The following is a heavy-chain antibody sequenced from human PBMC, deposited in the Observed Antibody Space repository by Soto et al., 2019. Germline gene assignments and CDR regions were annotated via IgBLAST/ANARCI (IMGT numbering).Heavy chain of an antibody. Sequence: QVQLVQSGAEVKKPGASVKISCKASGYTFTRYTMNWVRQAPGQRLEWMGWINPDNGNTKSSQNFQDRVIITRDTSASTAYMDLSSLSSEDTAVYYCARGIATGQLDPWGQGTLVTVSS. V-gene: IGHV1-3*01. CDR1: GYTFTRYT. CDR2: INPDNGNT. D-gene: IGHD2-15*01. J-gene: IGHJ5*02. CDR3: ARGIATGQLDP.